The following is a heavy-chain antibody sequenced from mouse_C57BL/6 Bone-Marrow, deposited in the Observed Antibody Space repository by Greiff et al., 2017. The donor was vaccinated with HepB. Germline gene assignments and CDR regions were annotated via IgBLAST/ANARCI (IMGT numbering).Heavy chain of an antibody. Sequence: QVQLQQSGAELVRPGSSVKLSCKASGYTFTSYWMHWVKQRPIQGLEWIGNIDPSDSETHYNQKFKDKATLTVDKSSSTAYMQLSSLTSEDSAVYYCARRFYYGSSSWFAYWGQGTLVTVSA. CDR3: ARRFYYGSSSWFAY. D-gene: IGHD1-1*01. CDR2: IDPSDSET. CDR1: GYTFTSYW. J-gene: IGHJ3*01. V-gene: IGHV1-52*01.